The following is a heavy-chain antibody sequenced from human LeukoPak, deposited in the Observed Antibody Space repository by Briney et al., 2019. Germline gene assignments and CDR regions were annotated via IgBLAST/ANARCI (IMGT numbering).Heavy chain of an antibody. CDR3: TGTTKYYFEN. J-gene: IGHJ4*02. Sequence: PGGSLRLSCAASGFTVSSSFMSWVRQAPGKGLEWVSVFYAGGSTFYADSVKGRFTISRDNSKNTLDLQMNNLRAEDMAVYYCTGTTKYYFENWGQGTLVTVSS. CDR1: GFTVSSSF. D-gene: IGHD4-11*01. CDR2: FYAGGST. V-gene: IGHV3-66*01.